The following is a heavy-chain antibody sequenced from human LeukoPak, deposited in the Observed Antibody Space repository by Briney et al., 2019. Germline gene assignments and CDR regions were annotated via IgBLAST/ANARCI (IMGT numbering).Heavy chain of an antibody. V-gene: IGHV4-59*01. CDR2: IYYSGST. Sequence: PSETLSLTCTVSGGSISSYYWSWIRQPPGKGLEWIGYIYYSGSTNYNPSLKSRVTISVDTSKNQFSLKLSSVTAADTAVYYCARGPLLWFGENTYYYYGMDVWGQGTTVTVSS. D-gene: IGHD3-10*01. J-gene: IGHJ6*02. CDR3: ARGPLLWFGENTYYYYGMDV. CDR1: GGSISSYY.